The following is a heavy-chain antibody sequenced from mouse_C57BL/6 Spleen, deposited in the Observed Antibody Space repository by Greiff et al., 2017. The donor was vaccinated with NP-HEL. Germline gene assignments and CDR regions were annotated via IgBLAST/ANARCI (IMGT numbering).Heavy chain of an antibody. D-gene: IGHD1-1*01. CDR1: GFTFTDYY. CDR2: IRNKANGYTT. Sequence: EVQRVESGGGLVQPGGSLSLSCAASGFTFTDYYMSWVRQPPGKALEWLGFIRNKANGYTTEYSASVKGRFTISRDNSQSILYLQMNALRAEDSATYYCARYYYGSSYAWFAYWGQGTLVTVSA. J-gene: IGHJ3*01. V-gene: IGHV7-3*01. CDR3: ARYYYGSSYAWFAY.